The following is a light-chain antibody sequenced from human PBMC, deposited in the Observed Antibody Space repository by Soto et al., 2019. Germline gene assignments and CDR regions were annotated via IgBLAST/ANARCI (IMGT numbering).Light chain of an antibody. CDR1: SIDVGIYNY. CDR3: SSYTTSSTRV. V-gene: IGLV2-14*01. Sequence: QSAPTQPASVSGSPGQSIAISCTGSSIDVGIYNYVSWYQQHPGKVPKLIIYEVTNRPSGVSNRFSGAKSGNTASLTISGLQAEDEADYYCSSYTTSSTRVFGTGTKVTVL. J-gene: IGLJ1*01. CDR2: EVT.